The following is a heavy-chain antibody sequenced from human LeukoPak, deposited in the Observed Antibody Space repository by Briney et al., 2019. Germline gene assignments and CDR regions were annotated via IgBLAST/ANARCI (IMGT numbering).Heavy chain of an antibody. J-gene: IGHJ4*02. CDR2: VWYDGSNK. V-gene: IGHV3-33*01. Sequence: GRSLRLSCSASGFTFTSYAMHWVRQARGKGLEWVAVVWYDGSNKYYADSVKGRFTISRDNAKSTVYLQMHSLRAEDTAVYYCARTYRRGWYYFDYWGQGTLVTVSS. D-gene: IGHD6-19*01. CDR1: GFTFTSYA. CDR3: ARTYRRGWYYFDY.